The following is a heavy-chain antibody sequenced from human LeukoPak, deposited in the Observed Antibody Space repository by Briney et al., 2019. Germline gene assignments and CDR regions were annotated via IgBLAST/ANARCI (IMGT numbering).Heavy chain of an antibody. CDR2: IKSKSDGERR. D-gene: IGHD2-8*02. V-gene: IGHV3-15*01. CDR3: ITELRWGVLGSVS. CDR1: GFTFSNAW. J-gene: IGHJ4*02. Sequence: GGSLRLSCAAAGFTFSNAWMSWIRQAPGKGLEWVGRIKSKSDGERRDYIAPVEGRFTISRDDSENTLYLQMNSLKTEDTAVYYCITELRWGVLGSVSWGQGTLVTVSS.